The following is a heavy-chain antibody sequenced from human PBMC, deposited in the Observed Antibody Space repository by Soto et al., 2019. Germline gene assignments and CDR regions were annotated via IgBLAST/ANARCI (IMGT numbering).Heavy chain of an antibody. J-gene: IGHJ6*02. D-gene: IGHD6-13*01. Sequence: EVQLVESGGGLVQPGGSLRLSCAASGFTFSDHYMDWVRQAPGKGLEWVGRTGNKANGYTTEYAASEKGRFTISRDDSKNSLYLRMNSLRTEDTAVYYCTRRPAAGGMDVWGQGTTVTVSS. CDR3: TRRPAAGGMDV. CDR2: TGNKANGYTT. V-gene: IGHV3-72*01. CDR1: GFTFSDHY.